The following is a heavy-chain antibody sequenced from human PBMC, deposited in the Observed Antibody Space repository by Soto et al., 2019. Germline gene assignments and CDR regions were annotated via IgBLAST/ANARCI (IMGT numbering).Heavy chain of an antibody. CDR3: AKGRVRRGIDY. D-gene: IGHD3-16*01. V-gene: IGHV3-23*01. Sequence: EVQLFESGGGLGQPGGSLRLSCAASGFTFTNYAMTWVRQAPGEGLEWVSTISANGGSTYYADSVKGRFTISRDNSKNTAYSEGNRLRGGDKGVNYLAKGRVRRGIDYWGQGTLVTVST. CDR2: ISANGGST. CDR1: GFTFTNYA. J-gene: IGHJ4*02.